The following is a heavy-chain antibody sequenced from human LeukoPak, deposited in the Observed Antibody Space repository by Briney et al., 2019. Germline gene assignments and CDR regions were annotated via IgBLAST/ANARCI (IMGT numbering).Heavy chain of an antibody. J-gene: IGHJ4*02. CDR2: IGASGSTI. CDR1: GFTFSSYA. Sequence: GGSLRVSCAASGFTFSSYATNWVRQAPGKGLEWLSYIGASGSTICYADSVKGRFTISRDNAKNSLYLQMNSLRAEDTAVYYCARGGDRSSFLFDYWGQGTLVTVSS. CDR3: ARGGDRSSFLFDY. D-gene: IGHD6-13*01. V-gene: IGHV3-48*01.